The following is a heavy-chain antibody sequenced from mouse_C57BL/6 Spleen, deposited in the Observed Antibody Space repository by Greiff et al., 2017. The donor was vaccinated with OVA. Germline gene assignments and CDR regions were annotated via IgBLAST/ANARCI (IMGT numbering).Heavy chain of an antibody. CDR3: AKPSGAYYSNYYAMDY. CDR1: GFSLTSYG. J-gene: IGHJ4*01. V-gene: IGHV2-3*01. CDR2: IWGDGST. D-gene: IGHD2-5*01. Sequence: VTLMESGPGLVAPSQSLSITCTVSGFSLTSYGVSWVRQPPGQGLEWLGVIWGDGSTNYHSALISRLSISKDNSKSQVFLKLNRLQTDDTATYDCAKPSGAYYSNYYAMDYWGQGTSVTVSA.